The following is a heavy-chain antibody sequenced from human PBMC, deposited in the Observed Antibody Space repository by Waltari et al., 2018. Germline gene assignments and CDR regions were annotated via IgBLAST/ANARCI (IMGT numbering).Heavy chain of an antibody. CDR3: ARRDATTENWFDP. Sequence: QVQLQESGPGLVKPSQTLSLTRPCPGSVIFRGGYSRSWVRQYPGKGLEWIGYIYYSGSGNTYYNPSLKSRLTISADKSNNQFSLKLTSVTAADTAVYYCARRDATTENWFDPWGQGTLVTVSS. D-gene: IGHD1-1*01. V-gene: IGHV4-31*03. CDR2: IYYSGSGNT. CDR1: GSVIFRGGYS. J-gene: IGHJ5*02.